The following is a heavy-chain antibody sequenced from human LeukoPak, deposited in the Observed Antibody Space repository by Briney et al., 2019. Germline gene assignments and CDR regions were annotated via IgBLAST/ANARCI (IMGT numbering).Heavy chain of an antibody. D-gene: IGHD2-2*01. CDR3: AKGASPYYYYMDV. CDR2: ISWNSGSI. CDR1: GFTFDDYA. J-gene: IGHJ6*03. V-gene: IGHV3-9*03. Sequence: GGSLRLSCAASGFTFDDYAMHWVRQAPGKGLEWASGISWNSGSIGYADSVKGRFTISRDNAKNSLYLQMNSLRAEDMALYYCAKGASPYYYYMDVWGKGTTVTVSS.